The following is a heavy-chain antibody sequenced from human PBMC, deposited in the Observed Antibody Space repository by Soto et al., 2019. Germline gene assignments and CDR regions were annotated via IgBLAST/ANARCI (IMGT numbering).Heavy chain of an antibody. J-gene: IGHJ5*02. Sequence: QVQLQESGPGLVKPSQTLSLTCTVSGGSISRGNYYWSWIRQHPGKGLEWIGYIFYSGSAYYNPSLKSRVTLSVDTSNSHFSLKLTSVTAADTAVYYCARDHGIEGWYWFDPWGQGTLVTVSS. CDR2: IFYSGSA. CDR3: ARDHGIEGWYWFDP. D-gene: IGHD6-19*01. CDR1: GGSISRGNYY. V-gene: IGHV4-31*03.